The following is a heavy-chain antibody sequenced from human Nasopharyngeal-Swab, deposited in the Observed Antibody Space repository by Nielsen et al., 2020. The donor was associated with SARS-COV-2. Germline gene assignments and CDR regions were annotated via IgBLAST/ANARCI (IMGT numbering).Heavy chain of an antibody. CDR2: ISSSSSYI. J-gene: IGHJ6*02. Sequence: GESLNISCAASGFTFSSYSMNWVRQAPGKGPEWVSSISSSSSYIYYADSVKGRFTISRDNAKNSLYLQMNSLRAEDTAVYYCALWIGELLNYYGMDVWGQGTTVTVSS. D-gene: IGHD3-10*01. V-gene: IGHV3-21*01. CDR1: GFTFSSYS. CDR3: ALWIGELLNYYGMDV.